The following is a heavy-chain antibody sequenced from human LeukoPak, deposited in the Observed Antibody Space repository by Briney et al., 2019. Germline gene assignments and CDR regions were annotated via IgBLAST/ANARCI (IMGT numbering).Heavy chain of an antibody. CDR3: ARDLVPAAIPGGFDY. CDR2: INPSGGST. Sequence: ASVKVSCKASGYTFTSYYMHWVRQAPGQGLEWMGIINPSGGSTSYAQKFQGRVTMTRDTSTSTVYMELSSLRSEDTAVYYCARDLVPAAIPGGFDYWGQGTLVTVSS. D-gene: IGHD2-2*02. V-gene: IGHV1-46*01. CDR1: GYTFTSYY. J-gene: IGHJ4*02.